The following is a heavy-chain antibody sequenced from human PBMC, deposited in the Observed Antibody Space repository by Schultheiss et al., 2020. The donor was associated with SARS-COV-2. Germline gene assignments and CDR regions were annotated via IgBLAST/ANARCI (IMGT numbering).Heavy chain of an antibody. CDR2: INHSGST. J-gene: IGHJ6*02. D-gene: IGHD3-10*02. Sequence: GSLRLSCAVYGGSFRGYYWNWIRQPPGKGLEWIGEINHSGSTNYNPSLKSRVTISVDTSKNQFSLKVSSVTAADTAVYFCARRMFYYYGMDVWGQGTTVTVSS. CDR3: ARRMFYYYGMDV. V-gene: IGHV4-34*01. CDR1: GGSFRGYY.